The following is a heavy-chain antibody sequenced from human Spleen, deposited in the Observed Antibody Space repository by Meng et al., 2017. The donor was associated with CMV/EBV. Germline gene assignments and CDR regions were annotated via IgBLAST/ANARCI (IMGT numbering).Heavy chain of an antibody. Sequence: GESLKISCAASGFTFSSYWMNWVRQAPGKGLEWVANIKQDGSETYYVDSVKGRFTISRDNAKNSLYLQMNSLRAEDTAVYYCAGGGRYPYYYFWSGYFPLDVWGQGTTVTVSS. J-gene: IGHJ6*02. CDR3: AGGGRYPYYYFWSGYFPLDV. V-gene: IGHV3-7*01. CDR2: IKQDGSET. D-gene: IGHD3-3*01. CDR1: GFTFSSYW.